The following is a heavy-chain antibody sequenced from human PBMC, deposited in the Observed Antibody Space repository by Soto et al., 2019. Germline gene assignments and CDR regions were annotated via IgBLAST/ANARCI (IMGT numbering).Heavy chain of an antibody. D-gene: IGHD2-2*01. CDR3: ARGGGSTKVDY. J-gene: IGHJ4*02. Sequence: QVQLQESGPGLVKPSQTLSLTCTVSGGSITSSGYYWSWIRQHPGEGLEWIGFTSNSGSTSYNPSLKRRVTISVDTSSNQFSLNVKSVTAADTAVYYCARGGGSTKVDYWGQGTLVTVSP. V-gene: IGHV4-31*03. CDR2: TSNSGST. CDR1: GGSITSSGYY.